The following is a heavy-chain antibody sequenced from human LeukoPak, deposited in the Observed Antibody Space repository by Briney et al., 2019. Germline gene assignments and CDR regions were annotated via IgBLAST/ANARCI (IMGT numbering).Heavy chain of an antibody. D-gene: IGHD1-26*01. Sequence: GGSLRLSCAASGFTFSSYWMHWVRQAPGKGLVWVSRINSDGSSTSYADSVKGRFTISRDNSKSTLYLQMNSLRAEDTAVYYCAKDRRVVGATYYFDYWGQGTLVTVSS. CDR2: INSDGSST. CDR3: AKDRRVVGATYYFDY. V-gene: IGHV3-74*01. J-gene: IGHJ4*02. CDR1: GFTFSSYW.